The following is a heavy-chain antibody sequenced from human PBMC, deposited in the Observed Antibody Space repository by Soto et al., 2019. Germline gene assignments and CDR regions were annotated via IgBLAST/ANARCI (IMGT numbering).Heavy chain of an antibody. CDR2: IYYSGST. CDR1: GGSISSYY. Sequence: SETLSLTCTVSGGSISSYYWSWIRQPPGKGLEWIGYIYYSGSTNYNPSLKSRVTISVDTSKNQFSLKLSSVTAADTAVYYCAMYQKVYAISGEWYDPWGQGTLVTVSS. CDR3: AMYQKVYAISGEWYDP. J-gene: IGHJ5*02. D-gene: IGHD2-8*01. V-gene: IGHV4-59*01.